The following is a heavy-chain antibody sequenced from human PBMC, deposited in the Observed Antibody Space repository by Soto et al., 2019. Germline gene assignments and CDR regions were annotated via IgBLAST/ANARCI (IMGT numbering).Heavy chain of an antibody. Sequence: GGSLRLSCAASGFTFSRYWMHWVRQVPGKGLVWVSRINSDGSSTSYADSVKGRFTISRDNAKNTLYLQMNSLRAEDTAVYYCALTHLGELSVGFDYWGQGTLVTVSS. CDR2: INSDGSST. CDR3: ALTHLGELSVGFDY. V-gene: IGHV3-74*01. J-gene: IGHJ4*02. CDR1: GFTFSRYW. D-gene: IGHD3-16*02.